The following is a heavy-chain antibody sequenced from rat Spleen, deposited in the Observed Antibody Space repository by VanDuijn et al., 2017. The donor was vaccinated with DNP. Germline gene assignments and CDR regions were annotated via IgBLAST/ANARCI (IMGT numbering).Heavy chain of an antibody. CDR2: ITYDGGST. V-gene: IGHV5-22*01. Sequence: EVQLVESGGGLVQPGRSLKLSCLVSGFTFSTYGMNWIRQAPAKGLKWVAYITYDGGSTYYEDSVKGRFTISRDNAKSTLYLQMNSLRSEDMATYYCARPMYYYSGGFAYWGQGTLVTVSS. D-gene: IGHD1-1*01. J-gene: IGHJ3*01. CDR1: GFTFSTYG. CDR3: ARPMYYYSGGFAY.